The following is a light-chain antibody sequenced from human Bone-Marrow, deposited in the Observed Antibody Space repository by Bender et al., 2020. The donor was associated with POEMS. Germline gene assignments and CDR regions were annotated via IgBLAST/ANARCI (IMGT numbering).Light chain of an antibody. J-gene: IGLJ2*01. CDR3: CSYTSINTVI. V-gene: IGLV2-11*01. Sequence: QSALTQPRSVSGSPGQSVTISCTGTSSDVGGYNYVSWYQQHPGKAPKLMIYDVNKRPSGVPDRFSGSKSGNTASLTISGLQTEDEADYYCCSYTSINTVIFGGGTKLSVL. CDR1: SSDVGGYNY. CDR2: DVN.